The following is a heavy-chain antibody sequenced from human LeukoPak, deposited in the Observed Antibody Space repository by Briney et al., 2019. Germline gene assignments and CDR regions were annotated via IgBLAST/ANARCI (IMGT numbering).Heavy chain of an antibody. V-gene: IGHV4-59*08. CDR2: IYYSGST. CDR3: ARAQELTVHSDY. J-gene: IGHJ4*02. D-gene: IGHD1-26*01. Sequence: SETLSLTCTVSGVSISSYYWSWVRQPPGEGLEWIGDIYYSGSTNYNPSLKSRVTISADTSKPQFSLKLSSVTAADTGVYYCARAQELTVHSDYWGQGTLVTVSS. CDR1: GVSISSYY.